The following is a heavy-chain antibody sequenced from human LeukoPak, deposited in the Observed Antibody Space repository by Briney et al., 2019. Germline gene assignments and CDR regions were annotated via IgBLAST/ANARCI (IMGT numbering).Heavy chain of an antibody. CDR1: GFTFSGYS. CDR3: ARDSIQLWPNAIDF. Sequence: PGGSLRLSCATSGFTFSGYSMNWVRQAPGKGLEWISYISSSSINIHYGDSVKGRFTISRDNAENSPYLQMNSLRAEDTAVYYCARDSIQLWPNAIDFWGQGTLVTVSS. D-gene: IGHD1-1*01. V-gene: IGHV3-48*01. CDR2: ISSSSINI. J-gene: IGHJ4*02.